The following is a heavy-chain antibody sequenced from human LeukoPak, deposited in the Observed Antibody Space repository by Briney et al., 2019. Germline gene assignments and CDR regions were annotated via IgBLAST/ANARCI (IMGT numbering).Heavy chain of an antibody. Sequence: PSETLSLTCTVSGGSISSSSYYWGWIRQPPGKGLEWIGSIYYSGSTYYNPSLKSRVTISVDTSKNQFSLKLSSVTAADTAVYYCARQGCSGGSCYSRFSAFDIWGQGTTVTVSS. CDR3: ARQGCSGGSCYSRFSAFDI. D-gene: IGHD2-15*01. V-gene: IGHV4-39*01. J-gene: IGHJ3*02. CDR2: IYYSGST. CDR1: GGSISSSSYY.